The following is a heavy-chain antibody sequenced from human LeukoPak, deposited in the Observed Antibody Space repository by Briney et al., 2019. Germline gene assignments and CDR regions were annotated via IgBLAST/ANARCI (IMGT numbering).Heavy chain of an antibody. V-gene: IGHV1-18*01. CDR3: ARAAPWTTVVPYVDC. CDR2: ISAYNGNT. D-gene: IGHD4-23*01. CDR1: GYTFTSYG. J-gene: IGHJ4*02. Sequence: ASVKVSCKASGYTFTSYGISWVRQAPGQGLEWMGWISAYNGNTNYAQKLQGRVTMTTDTSTSTAYMELRSLRSDDTAVYYCARAAPWTTVVPYVDCWGQGTLVTVSS.